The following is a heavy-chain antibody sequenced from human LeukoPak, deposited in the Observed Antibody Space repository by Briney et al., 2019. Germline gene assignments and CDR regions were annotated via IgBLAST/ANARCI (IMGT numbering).Heavy chain of an antibody. V-gene: IGHV3-30-3*01. CDR2: ISYDGNYK. Sequence: GGSLRLSCAASRFTFSSYAMHWVRQAPGKGLEWVAVISYDGNYKYYADSVKGRFTISRDNAKNSLYLQMNSLRAEDTAVYYCARVSSYYYDSSGYIPFDYWGQGTLVTVSS. CDR3: ARVSSYYYDSSGYIPFDY. D-gene: IGHD3-22*01. CDR1: RFTFSSYA. J-gene: IGHJ4*02.